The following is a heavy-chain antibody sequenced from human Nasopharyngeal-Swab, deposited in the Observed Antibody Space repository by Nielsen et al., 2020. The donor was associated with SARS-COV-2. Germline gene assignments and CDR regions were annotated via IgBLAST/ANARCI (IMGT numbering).Heavy chain of an antibody. CDR1: DYSVSSRSYY. CDR3: ARDRVVVVPAADERIYYYYGLDV. V-gene: IGHV4-61*01. J-gene: IGHJ6*02. CDR2: IYYSGSP. D-gene: IGHD2-2*01. Sequence: SETLSLTCTVSDYSVSSRSYYWTWIRQPPGKGLEWIGYIYYSGSPNYNFSLKSRVTISLDTSENQFSLKLSSVTAADTAVYYCARDRVVVVPAADERIYYYYGLDVWGQGTTVTVSS.